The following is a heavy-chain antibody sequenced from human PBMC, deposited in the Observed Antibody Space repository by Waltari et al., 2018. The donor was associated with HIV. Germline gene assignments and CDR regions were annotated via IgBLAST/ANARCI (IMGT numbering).Heavy chain of an antibody. V-gene: IGHV3-7*01. CDR2: IKEDGSKS. J-gene: IGHJ5*02. Sequence: EVQLVESGGGLVQSGGSLRLSCGASGFTFNRNWMSWVRQAPGKGLEGVGNIKEDGSKSYYMDSVKGRFTMSRDNAKASVYLQMNSLRVEDSAVYYCASLQWATQNFDHWGQGALVTVSS. CDR1: GFTFNRNW. D-gene: IGHD4-4*01. CDR3: ASLQWATQNFDH.